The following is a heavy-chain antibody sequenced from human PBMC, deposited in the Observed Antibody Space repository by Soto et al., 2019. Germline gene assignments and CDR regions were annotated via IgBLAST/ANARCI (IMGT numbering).Heavy chain of an antibody. CDR2: INPNSGGT. Sequence: ASVKVSCTASGYTFSGDYIHCLRQAPGQGLEWMGWINPNSGGTNYAQKFQGRVTVTRDTATSTAYMELSRLTSDDTAVYYCARSLTVGYCTITGCYARPLYGMDVWGQGTTVTVSS. D-gene: IGHD2-2*01. J-gene: IGHJ6*02. CDR3: ARSLTVGYCTITGCYARPLYGMDV. CDR1: GYTFSGDY. V-gene: IGHV1-2*02.